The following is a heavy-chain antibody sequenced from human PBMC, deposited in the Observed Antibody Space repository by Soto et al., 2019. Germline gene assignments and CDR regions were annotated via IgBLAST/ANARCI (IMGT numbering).Heavy chain of an antibody. CDR1: GYTFSSYG. D-gene: IGHD3-22*01. CDR3: ARVPYYYDTSGYYS. Sequence: QVQLVQSGAEVKKPGASVKVSCKASGYTFSSYGISWVRQAPGQGLEWMGWISAYNGNPNYAQKLQGRDTMTTDISTSTAYMELRSLTSDDTALYYCARVPYYYDTSGYYSWGQGTLVTVSS. J-gene: IGHJ4*02. V-gene: IGHV1-18*04. CDR2: ISAYNGNP.